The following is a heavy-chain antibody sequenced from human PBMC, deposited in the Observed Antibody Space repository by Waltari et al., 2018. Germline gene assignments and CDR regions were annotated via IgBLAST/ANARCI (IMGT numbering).Heavy chain of an antibody. CDR1: GYTFSDYW. CDR2: IYGGDSDT. CDR3: ARQKKIRKVGWFDP. D-gene: IGHD3-16*01. V-gene: IGHV5-51*01. J-gene: IGHJ5*02. Sequence: DVQLLQAGVEVRKSGESLQISCKASGYTFSDYWIGWLRQMPGKGLEWMGLIYGGDSDTGYNPAFQGQVTISVDRSTSTADLQWSALQASDSATYYCARQKKIRKVGWFDPWGQGTLVSVSS.